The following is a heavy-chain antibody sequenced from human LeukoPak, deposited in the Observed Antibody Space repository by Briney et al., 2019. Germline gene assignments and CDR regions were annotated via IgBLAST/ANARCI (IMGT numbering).Heavy chain of an antibody. CDR3: ARAAENHYVSWY. V-gene: IGHV1-46*01. Sequence: ASVKLSYNASGYTFTFYDMNRVRESPGQGLEWMGIFNPSGSSTTYAQKFQGRVTMTRETSTSIVYIELSSLGSEDTAVYYSARAAENHYVSWYCGQGTLVTVSS. CDR2: FNPSGSST. CDR1: GYTFTFYD. J-gene: IGHJ4*02. D-gene: IGHD1-14*01.